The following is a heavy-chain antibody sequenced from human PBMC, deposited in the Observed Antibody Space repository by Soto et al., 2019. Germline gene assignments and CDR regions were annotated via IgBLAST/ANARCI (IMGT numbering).Heavy chain of an antibody. V-gene: IGHV3-15*07. J-gene: IGHJ4*02. Sequence: PGGSLRLCCAASGFTFSNAWMNWVRQAPGKGLEWVGRIKSKNNGGTTDYAAPVKGRFNISRDDSKNTLYLQMNSLKTEDTAVYYCTTDQLPLFDYWGQGTLVTVSS. CDR2: IKSKNNGGTT. CDR3: TTDQLPLFDY. CDR1: GFTFSNAW. D-gene: IGHD2-2*01.